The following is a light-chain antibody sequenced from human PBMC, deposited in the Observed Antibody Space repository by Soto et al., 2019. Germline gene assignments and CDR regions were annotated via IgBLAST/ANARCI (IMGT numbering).Light chain of an antibody. Sequence: QSALTQPPSASGSPGQSVTISCTGTSSDVGGYNYVSWYQQHPGKVPKLMVYEVNKRPSGVPDRFSGSKSGNTASLTVSGLQDEDEADYYCTSYAGGNNVFGTGTKLTVL. V-gene: IGLV2-8*01. CDR2: EVN. CDR1: SSDVGGYNY. CDR3: TSYAGGNNV. J-gene: IGLJ1*01.